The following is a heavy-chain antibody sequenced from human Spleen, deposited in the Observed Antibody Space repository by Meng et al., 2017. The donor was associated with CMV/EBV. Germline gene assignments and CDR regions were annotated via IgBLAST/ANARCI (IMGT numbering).Heavy chain of an antibody. J-gene: IGHJ4*02. V-gene: IGHV1-69*05. Sequence: SVKVSCKASGGTFSAHAISWVRQAPGQGLEWMGGLIPMFGAANFAQNFRGRVRLTTDGSTSTAYMELRSLTYEDTALYFCARGVVHDYSNRQWDIDQWGQGTRVTVSS. D-gene: IGHD4-11*01. CDR3: ARGVVHDYSNRQWDIDQ. CDR2: LIPMFGAA. CDR1: GGTFSAHA.